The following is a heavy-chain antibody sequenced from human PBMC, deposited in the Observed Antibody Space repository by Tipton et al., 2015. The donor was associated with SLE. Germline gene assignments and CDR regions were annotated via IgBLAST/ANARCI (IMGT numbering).Heavy chain of an antibody. D-gene: IGHD3-22*01. J-gene: IGHJ4*02. V-gene: IGHV4-59*11. Sequence: TLSLTCTVSGGSISSHYWNWIRQPPGKGLEWIGYIYYSGNTNYNPPLKSRVTISVDTSKNQFSLKLSSVTTADTAVYYCARGFYDSSGYSAPFDYWGQGTLITVSS. CDR2: IYYSGNT. CDR3: ARGFYDSSGYSAPFDY. CDR1: GGSISSHY.